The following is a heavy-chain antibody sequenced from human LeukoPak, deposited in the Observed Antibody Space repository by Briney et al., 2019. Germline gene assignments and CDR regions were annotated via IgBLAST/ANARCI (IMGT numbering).Heavy chain of an antibody. CDR1: GGSISDYC. Sequence: SETLSLTCTVSGGSISDYCWSWIRQPPGKGLEWIGNIYYSGSANHNPSLKSRVTISRDTSKNQFSLKLTSVTTADTAVYYCARALDGYNEERYFDYWGQGTLVTVSS. CDR2: IYYSGSA. J-gene: IGHJ4*02. CDR3: ARALDGYNEERYFDY. V-gene: IGHV4-59*01. D-gene: IGHD5-24*01.